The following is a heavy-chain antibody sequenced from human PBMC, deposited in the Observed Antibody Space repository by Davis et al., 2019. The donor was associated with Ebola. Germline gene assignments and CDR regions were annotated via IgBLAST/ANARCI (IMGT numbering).Heavy chain of an antibody. D-gene: IGHD3-22*01. J-gene: IGHJ4*02. CDR1: GFTFSSYG. CDR3: AREWLLARYFDY. V-gene: IGHV3-33*01. Sequence: PGGSLRLSCAASGFTFSSYGMHWVRQAPGKGLEWVAVIWYDGSNKYYADSVKGRFTSSRDNSKNTLYLQMNSLRAEDTAVYYCAREWLLARYFDYWGQGTLVTVSS. CDR2: IWYDGSNK.